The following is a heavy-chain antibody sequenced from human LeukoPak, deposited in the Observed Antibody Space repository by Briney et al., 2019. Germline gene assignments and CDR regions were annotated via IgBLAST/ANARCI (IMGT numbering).Heavy chain of an antibody. CDR2: ISYDGSKN. J-gene: IGHJ4*02. Sequence: GGSLRLSCAASRFTFSTYGMHWVRQAPGKGLEWVAVISYDGSKNYFADSVKGRFTISRDNSKNTLYLQMNSLRAEDTAVYYCATERYTYGPFDYWGQGTLVTVSS. V-gene: IGHV3-30*03. CDR1: RFTFSTYG. CDR3: ATERYTYGPFDY. D-gene: IGHD5-18*01.